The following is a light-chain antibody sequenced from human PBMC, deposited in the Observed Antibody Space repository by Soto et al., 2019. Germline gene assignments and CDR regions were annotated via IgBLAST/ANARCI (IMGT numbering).Light chain of an antibody. V-gene: IGKV1-12*01. Sequence: DIQMTQSPSSVSASVGDRVTITCRASQDINSWLTWYQQKPGKAPKVLIYIASRLQPGVPSRLSGRGSGTDFSLTISNLQPEDFATYFCQQSKSFPLTFGGGTKVEIK. J-gene: IGKJ4*01. CDR2: IAS. CDR3: QQSKSFPLT. CDR1: QDINSW.